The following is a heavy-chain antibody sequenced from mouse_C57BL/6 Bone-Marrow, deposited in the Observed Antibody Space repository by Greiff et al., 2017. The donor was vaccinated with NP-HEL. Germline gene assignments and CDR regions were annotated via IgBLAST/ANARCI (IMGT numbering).Heavy chain of an antibody. Sequence: QVQLKQSGAELMKPGASVKLSCKATGYTFTGYWIEWVKQRPGHGLEWIGEILPGSGSTNYNEKFKGKATLTADTSSNTAYMQLSSLATEDSAIYYCARYKNLSWFAYWGQGTLVTVSA. V-gene: IGHV1-9*01. CDR2: ILPGSGST. D-gene: IGHD1-3*01. CDR1: GYTFTGYW. CDR3: ARYKNLSWFAY. J-gene: IGHJ3*01.